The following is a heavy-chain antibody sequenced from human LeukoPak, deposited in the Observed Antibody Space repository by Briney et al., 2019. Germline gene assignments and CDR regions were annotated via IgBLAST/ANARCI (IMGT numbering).Heavy chain of an antibody. D-gene: IGHD3-16*02. CDR1: GFTFSSYS. J-gene: IGHJ4*02. V-gene: IGHV3-48*01. CDR2: ITSSSSIR. Sequence: GGSLRLSCAASGFTFSSYSMNWVRQAPGKGLEWLSYITSSSSIRYFADSVKGRFTISRDNAKNSLYLQMNSLRVEDTAVYYCARGGHYDYVWGRYRQKDGFDYWGQGTLVTVSS. CDR3: ARGGHYDYVWGRYRQKDGFDY.